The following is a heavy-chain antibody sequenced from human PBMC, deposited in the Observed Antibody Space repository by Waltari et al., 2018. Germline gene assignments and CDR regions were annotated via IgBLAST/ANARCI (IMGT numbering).Heavy chain of an antibody. V-gene: IGHV3-53*01. J-gene: IGHJ5*02. CDR2: IYSGGST. CDR1: GFTVSRHY. Sequence: EVQLVESGGGLIQPGGSLRLSCAASGFTVSRHYMSWVRQAPGQGLEWVSVIYSGGSTYYADSVKGRFTISRDNAKNTLYLQMNSLRAEDTAVYYCARFLDGWFDPWGQGTLVTVSS. CDR3: ARFLDGWFDP.